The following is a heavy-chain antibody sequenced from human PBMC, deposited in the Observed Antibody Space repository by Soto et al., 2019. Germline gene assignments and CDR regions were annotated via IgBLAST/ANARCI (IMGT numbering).Heavy chain of an antibody. CDR2: MNPNSGNT. D-gene: IGHD3-10*01. CDR1: GYTFTSYD. Sequence: QVQLVQSGAEVKKPGASVKVSCKASGYTFTSYDINWVRQATGQGLEWMGWMNPNSGNTGYAQKFQGRVSMTRNTSISTAYMELSSLRSEDTAVYYCAITHLKFGEHHYWGQGTLVTVSS. J-gene: IGHJ4*02. V-gene: IGHV1-8*01. CDR3: AITHLKFGEHHY.